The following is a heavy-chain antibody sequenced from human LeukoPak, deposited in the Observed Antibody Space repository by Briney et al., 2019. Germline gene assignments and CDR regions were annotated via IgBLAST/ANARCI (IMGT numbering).Heavy chain of an antibody. J-gene: IGHJ4*02. V-gene: IGHV3-74*01. Sequence: GGSLRLSCAASGFTFSNYWMHWVRQAPGKGLVWVSRINSDGSSTSYADSVKGRFTISRDNAKNTLYLQMNSLRAEDTAVYYCAKDPSLSYDSSGYYYHYWGQGTLVTVSS. D-gene: IGHD3-22*01. CDR2: INSDGSST. CDR1: GFTFSNYW. CDR3: AKDPSLSYDSSGYYYHY.